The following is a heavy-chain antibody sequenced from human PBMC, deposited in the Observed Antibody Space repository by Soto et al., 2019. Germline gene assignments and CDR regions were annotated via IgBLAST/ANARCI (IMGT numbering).Heavy chain of an antibody. V-gene: IGHV4-34*01. CDR1: VVSFSGYY. J-gene: IGHJ6*02. CDR3: ARSVRYCSSIYCYTYSYYGMDA. Sequence: SETLSLTCAVYVVSFSGYYWSCIRHPPGKWLEWIGEINHSGSTNYNPSLKSRVTISVDTSKNQFSLKLSSVTAAETAVYYCARSVRYCSSIYCYTYSYYGMDAWGQGTTVTVSS. D-gene: IGHD2-2*02. CDR2: INHSGST.